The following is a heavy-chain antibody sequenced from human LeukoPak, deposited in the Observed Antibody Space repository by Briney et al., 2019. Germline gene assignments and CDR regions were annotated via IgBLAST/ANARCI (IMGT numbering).Heavy chain of an antibody. CDR2: IDADGSMI. CDR3: VRALTGTDDF. D-gene: IGHD1-7*01. CDR1: GFSFSTSW. J-gene: IGHJ4*02. Sequence: GGSLRLSCAASGFSFSTSWMHWVRQAPGKGLVWVSRIDADGSMIRYADSAKGRFTISRDNAKNTLYLQMNSLRVEDTAVYYCVRALTGTDDFWGQGTLVTVSS. V-gene: IGHV3-74*01.